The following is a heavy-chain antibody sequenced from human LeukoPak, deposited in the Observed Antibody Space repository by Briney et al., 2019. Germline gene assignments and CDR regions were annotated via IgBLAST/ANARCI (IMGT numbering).Heavy chain of an antibody. CDR2: ITPDGTDT. CDR1: GFSFSGHW. Sequence: PGGPLTLSCVASGFSFSGHWMHWVRQAPGKGLVAVSRITPDGTDTAYADSVKGRFTISRDNAKNTLYLEMNILTAEDTALYYCTRSGFSNGYDYWGQGTLVTVSS. J-gene: IGHJ4*02. D-gene: IGHD2-8*01. V-gene: IGHV3-74*03. CDR3: TRSGFSNGYDY.